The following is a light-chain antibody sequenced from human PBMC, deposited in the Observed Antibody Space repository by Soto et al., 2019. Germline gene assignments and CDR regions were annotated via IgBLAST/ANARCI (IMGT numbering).Light chain of an antibody. V-gene: IGKV3-11*01. CDR2: DAS. Sequence: VLTQSPATLSLSHGKRATLSCRASESVDFHLAWYQQKPGQAPRLLIYDASVRATGTPARFSGSGSGTDFTLTISSLEPEDFALYYCQQRSTWPTFGQGTRLEIK. CDR3: QQRSTWPT. J-gene: IGKJ5*01. CDR1: ESVDFH.